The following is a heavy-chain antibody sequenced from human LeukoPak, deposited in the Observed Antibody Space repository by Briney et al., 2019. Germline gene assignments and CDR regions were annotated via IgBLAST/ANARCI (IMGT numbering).Heavy chain of an antibody. CDR3: ARDLILPHYGDYGGWDY. V-gene: IGHV1-18*01. J-gene: IGHJ4*02. CDR1: GYTFTSYG. Sequence: ASVKVSCKASGYTFTSYGISWVRQAPGQGLEWMGWISAYDGNTNYAQKLQGRVTMTTDTSTSTAYMELRSLRSDDTAVYYCARDLILPHYGDYGGWDYWGQGTLVTVSS. D-gene: IGHD4-17*01. CDR2: ISAYDGNT.